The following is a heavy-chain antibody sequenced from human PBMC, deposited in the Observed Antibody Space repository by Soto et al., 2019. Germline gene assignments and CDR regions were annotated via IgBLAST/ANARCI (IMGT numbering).Heavy chain of an antibody. CDR3: ARDGKIVVVPAALNWFDP. J-gene: IGHJ5*02. D-gene: IGHD2-2*01. CDR2: IWYDGSNK. CDR1: GFTFSSYG. Sequence: PGGSLRLSCAASGFTFSSYGMHGVRQAPGKGLEWVAVIWYDGSNKYYADSVKGRFTISRDNSKNTLYLQMNSLRAEDTAVYYCARDGKIVVVPAALNWFDPWGQGTLVTVSS. V-gene: IGHV3-33*01.